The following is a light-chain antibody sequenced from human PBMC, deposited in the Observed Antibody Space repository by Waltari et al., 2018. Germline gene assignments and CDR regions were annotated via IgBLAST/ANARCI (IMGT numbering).Light chain of an antibody. Sequence: SYELTQPPSVSVSPGQTASITCPGDELGDKYACWYQQKPGQSPVVVIYQDKKRPSGIPERFSGSNSGNTATLTISETQAMDEADYYCQAWDSNTVVFGGGTKVTVL. J-gene: IGLJ2*01. CDR3: QAWDSNTVV. V-gene: IGLV3-1*01. CDR1: ELGDKY. CDR2: QDK.